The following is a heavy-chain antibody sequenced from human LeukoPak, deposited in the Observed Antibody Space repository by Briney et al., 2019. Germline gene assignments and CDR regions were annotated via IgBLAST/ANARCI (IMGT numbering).Heavy chain of an antibody. J-gene: IGHJ5*02. D-gene: IGHD4-17*01. V-gene: IGHV1-2*02. CDR3: ARDRGLDYGGYVEAGEGDWFDP. CDR1: GYTFTGYY. CDR2: INPNSGGA. Sequence: ASVKVSCKASGYTFTGYYMHWVRQAPGQGLEWMGWINPNSGGANYAQKFQGRVTMTRDTSISTAYMELSRLRSDDTAVYYCARDRGLDYGGYVEAGEGDWFDPWGQGTLVTVSS.